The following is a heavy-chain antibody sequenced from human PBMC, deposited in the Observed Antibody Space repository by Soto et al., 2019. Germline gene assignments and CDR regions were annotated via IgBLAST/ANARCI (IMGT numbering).Heavy chain of an antibody. CDR1: GGSISSGAYY. CDR2: IYYSGST. D-gene: IGHD3-22*01. CDR3: ARANYFDSSGPFDY. V-gene: IGHV4-31*03. Sequence: QVQLQESGPGLVKPSQTLSLTRTVSGGSISSGAYYWSWIRQHPGKGLEWIGYIYYSGSTYYNPSLESRVTLSVDTSRNQFSLKVSSVTAADTAVYYCARANYFDSSGPFDYWGPGTLVTVSS. J-gene: IGHJ4*02.